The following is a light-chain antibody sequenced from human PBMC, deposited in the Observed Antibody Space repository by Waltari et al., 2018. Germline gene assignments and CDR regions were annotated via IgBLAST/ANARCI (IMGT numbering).Light chain of an antibody. CDR1: SANIGSKY. CDR2: RNN. J-gene: IGLJ3*02. V-gene: IGLV1-47*01. CDR3: AAWDDSLSGFWV. Sequence: QSVLTQPPSASGTPGQRVTISCSGSSANIGSKYVYWYQQLPGTAPKLLIYRNNQRPSVVPDRFSGAQSGASASLAISGLRAEEESDYYCAAWDDSLSGFWVFGGGTKLTVL.